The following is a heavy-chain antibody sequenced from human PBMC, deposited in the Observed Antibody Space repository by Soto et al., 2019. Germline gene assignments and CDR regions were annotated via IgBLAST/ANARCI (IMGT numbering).Heavy chain of an antibody. CDR1: GGTFSTYA. CDR2: IIPIFGTA. J-gene: IGHJ6*02. V-gene: IGHV1-69*12. Sequence: QVQLVQSGAEVKKPGSSVMVSCKASGGTFSTYAISWVRQAPGQGLEWMGGIIPIFGTASYAQKFQGRGPMTADESTSTDYMAVRSLTSADTAVYSCARSLGLEYYYGMDVWGQGTTVTVSS. D-gene: IGHD1-1*01. CDR3: ARSLGLEYYYGMDV.